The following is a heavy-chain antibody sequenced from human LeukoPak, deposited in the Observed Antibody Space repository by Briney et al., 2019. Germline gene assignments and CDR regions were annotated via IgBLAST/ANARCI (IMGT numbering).Heavy chain of an antibody. Sequence: SETLSLTCTVSGGSISSYYWSWIRQPPGKGLEWIGYIYYSGSTNYNPSLKSRVTISVDKPKDQFSLKLSSVTAADTAVYYCAGGSRGAFDYWGQGTLVTVSS. CDR3: AGGSRGAFDY. CDR1: GGSISSYY. CDR2: IYYSGST. J-gene: IGHJ4*02. V-gene: IGHV4-59*12. D-gene: IGHD1-26*01.